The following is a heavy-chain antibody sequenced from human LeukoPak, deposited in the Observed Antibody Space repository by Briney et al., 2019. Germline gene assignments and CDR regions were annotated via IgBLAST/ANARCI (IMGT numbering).Heavy chain of an antibody. D-gene: IGHD1-26*01. CDR2: IDPIDSYT. Sequence: GKSLKISCKGSGYSFATYWISWVRQMPGKGLEWMGRIDPIDSYTNYSPSFQGHVTISADKSISTAYLQWSSLKASDTAMYYCARLIRRGWGGATFDYWGQGTLVTVSS. J-gene: IGHJ4*02. CDR1: GYSFATYW. CDR3: ARLIRRGWGGATFDY. V-gene: IGHV5-10-1*01.